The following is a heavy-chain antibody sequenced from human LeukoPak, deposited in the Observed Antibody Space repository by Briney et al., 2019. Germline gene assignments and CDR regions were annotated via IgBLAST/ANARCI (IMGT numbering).Heavy chain of an antibody. Sequence: GGSLRLSCAASGFTFSSYEMNWVRQAPGKGLEWVSYISSSGSTIYYADSVKGRFTISRDNAKNSLYLQMNSLRAEDTAVYYCARDPPGTGFDYWGQGTLVTVSS. V-gene: IGHV3-48*03. CDR2: ISSSGSTI. CDR1: GFTFSSYE. D-gene: IGHD3-10*01. J-gene: IGHJ4*02. CDR3: ARDPPGTGFDY.